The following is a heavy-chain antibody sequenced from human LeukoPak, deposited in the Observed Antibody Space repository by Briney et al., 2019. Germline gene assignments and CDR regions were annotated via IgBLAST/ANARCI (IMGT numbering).Heavy chain of an antibody. J-gene: IGHJ4*02. CDR1: GGSVSSSNW. D-gene: IGHD4-17*01. CDR3: VRDTPGGSYGDYDY. CDR2: IYHNGNT. V-gene: IGHV4-4*02. Sequence: SETLSLTCTVSGGSVSSSNWWGWIRQPPGKVLEWIGEIYHNGNTGYNPSLKSRVTISVDKSKNQFSLSLTSVTAADTAVYYCVRDTPGGSYGDYDYWGQGTLVTVSS.